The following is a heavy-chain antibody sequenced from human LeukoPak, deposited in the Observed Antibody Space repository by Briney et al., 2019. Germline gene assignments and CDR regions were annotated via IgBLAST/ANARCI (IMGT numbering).Heavy chain of an antibody. V-gene: IGHV4-39*01. D-gene: IGHD6-19*01. CDR1: GGSISSGTYY. CDR3: ARHSSGWYNYFDL. CDR2: IYSSGST. Sequence: SETLSLTCIVSGGSISSGTYYWGWIRQPPGKGLEGIASIYSSGSTHYNPSLKSRVPISVDTSKNQFSLKLNSVTAADTAVYYCARHSSGWYNYFDLWGQGTLVSVSS. J-gene: IGHJ4*02.